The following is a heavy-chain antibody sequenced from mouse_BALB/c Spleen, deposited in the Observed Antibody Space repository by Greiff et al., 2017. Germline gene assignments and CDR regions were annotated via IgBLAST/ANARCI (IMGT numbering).Heavy chain of an antibody. V-gene: IGHV5-4*02. D-gene: IGHD2-2*01. J-gene: IGHJ4*01. CDR1: GFTFSDYY. CDR3: AREGYDYAMDY. CDR2: ISDGGSYT. Sequence: EVQGVESGGGLVKPGGSLKLSCAASGFTFSDYYMYWVRQTPEKRLEWVATISDGGSYTYYPDSVKGRFTISRDNAKNNLYLQMSSLKSEDTAMYYCAREGYDYAMDYWGQGTSVTVSS.